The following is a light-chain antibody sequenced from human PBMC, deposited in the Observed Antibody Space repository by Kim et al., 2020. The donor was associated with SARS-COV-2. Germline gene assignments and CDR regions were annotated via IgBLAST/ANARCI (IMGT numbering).Light chain of an antibody. V-gene: IGKV1-5*03. CDR2: KAS. CDR1: QSISSG. J-gene: IGKJ1*01. Sequence: ASVGDRVTITCLASQSISSGLAWYQQKPGKAPKLLIYKASSLESGVPTRFSGSGSGTEFTLTISSLQPDDFATYYCQQYNSYSWTFGQGTKVDIK. CDR3: QQYNSYSWT.